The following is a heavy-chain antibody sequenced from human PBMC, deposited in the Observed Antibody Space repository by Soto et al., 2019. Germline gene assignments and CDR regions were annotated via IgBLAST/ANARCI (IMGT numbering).Heavy chain of an antibody. Sequence: GGSLRLSCAASGFTFSSYGMHWVRQAPGKGLEWVAVISYDGSNKYYADSVKGRFTISRDNSKNTLYLQMNSLRAEDTAVYYCATTRDSSGYYFSYYYYYGMDVWGQGTTVTVSS. CDR3: ATTRDSSGYYFSYYYYYGMDV. CDR2: ISYDGSNK. D-gene: IGHD3-22*01. J-gene: IGHJ6*02. V-gene: IGHV3-30*03. CDR1: GFTFSSYG.